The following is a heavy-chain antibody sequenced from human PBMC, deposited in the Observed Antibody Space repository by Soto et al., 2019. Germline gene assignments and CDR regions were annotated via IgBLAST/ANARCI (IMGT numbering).Heavy chain of an antibody. CDR3: AKLGVLLWFGELVSGDYYGMDV. V-gene: IGHV3-23*01. D-gene: IGHD3-10*01. J-gene: IGHJ6*02. CDR1: GFTFSSYA. Sequence: PGGSLRLSCAASGFTFSSYAMSWVRQAPGKGLEWVSAISGSGGSTYYADSVKGRFTISRDNSKNTLYLQMNSLRAEDTAVYYCAKLGVLLWFGELVSGDYYGMDVWGQGTTVTVSS. CDR2: ISGSGGST.